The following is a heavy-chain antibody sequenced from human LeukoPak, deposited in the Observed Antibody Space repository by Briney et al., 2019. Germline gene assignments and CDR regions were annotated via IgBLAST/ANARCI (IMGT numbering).Heavy chain of an antibody. J-gene: IGHJ4*02. CDR3: ARDRIDSSGYYYPVDY. D-gene: IGHD3-22*01. CDR2: ISSSSSYI. Sequence: GGSLRLSCAASGFTFSSYSMNWVRQAPGKGLEWVSSISSSSSYIYYADSVKGRFTISRDNAKNSLYLQMNSLRAEDTAVYYCARDRIDSSGYYYPVDYWGQGTLVTVSS. CDR1: GFTFSSYS. V-gene: IGHV3-21*01.